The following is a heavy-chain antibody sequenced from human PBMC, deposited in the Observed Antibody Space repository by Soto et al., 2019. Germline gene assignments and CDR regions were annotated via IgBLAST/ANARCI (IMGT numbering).Heavy chain of an antibody. Sequence: TSETLSLTCTVSGGSISSYYWSWIRQPPGKGLEWIGYIYYSGSTNYNPSLKSRVTISVDTSKNQFSLKLSSVTAADTAVYYCARDRTLNAFDIWGQGTMVTVSS. CDR1: GGSISSYY. CDR3: ARDRTLNAFDI. D-gene: IGHD1-1*01. CDR2: IYYSGST. V-gene: IGHV4-59*01. J-gene: IGHJ3*02.